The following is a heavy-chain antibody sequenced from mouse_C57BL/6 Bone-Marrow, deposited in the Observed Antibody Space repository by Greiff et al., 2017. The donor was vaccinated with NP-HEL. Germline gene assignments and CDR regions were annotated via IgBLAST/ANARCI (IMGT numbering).Heavy chain of an antibody. J-gene: IGHJ2*01. V-gene: IGHV1-55*01. CDR1: GYTFTSYW. Sequence: VQLQQPGAELVKPGASVKMSCKASGYTFTSYWITWVKQRPGQGLAWIGDIYPGSGSTNYNEKFKSKATLTVDTSSSTAYMQLSSLTSEDSAVYYCARSKLLLWYYFDYWGQGTTLTVSS. D-gene: IGHD1-1*02. CDR2: IYPGSGST. CDR3: ARSKLLLWYYFDY.